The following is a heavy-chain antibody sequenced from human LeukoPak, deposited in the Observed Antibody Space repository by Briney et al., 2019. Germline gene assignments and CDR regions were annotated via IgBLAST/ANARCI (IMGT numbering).Heavy chain of an antibody. Sequence: SETLSLTCTVSGGSLSSYYFSWIRQSPGKGLEWIAYINYSGSASYNPSLKSQVTMSVDTSKQFSLSLSSVTAADAAVYYCARHNYDDYVFDIWGQGTKVTVSS. V-gene: IGHV4-59*08. CDR3: ARHNYDDYVFDI. J-gene: IGHJ3*02. D-gene: IGHD4-17*01. CDR2: INYSGSA. CDR1: GGSLSSYY.